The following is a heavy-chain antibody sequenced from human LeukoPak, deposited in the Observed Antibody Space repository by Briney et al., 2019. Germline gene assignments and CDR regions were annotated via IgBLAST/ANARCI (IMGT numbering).Heavy chain of an antibody. V-gene: IGHV3-30*04. Sequence: PGGSLRLSCAASGFTFSSYAMHWVRQAPGKGLEWVAVISYDGSNKYYADSVKGRFTISRDNSKNTLYLQMNSLRAEDTAVYYCARDGHYDYVWGSYRPGSLDYWGQGTLVTVSS. CDR3: ARDGHYDYVWGSYRPGSLDY. CDR2: ISYDGSNK. CDR1: GFTFSSYA. D-gene: IGHD3-16*02. J-gene: IGHJ4*02.